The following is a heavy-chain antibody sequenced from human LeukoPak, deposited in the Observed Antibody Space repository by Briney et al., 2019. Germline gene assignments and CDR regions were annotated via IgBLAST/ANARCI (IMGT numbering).Heavy chain of an antibody. CDR2: ISGSGGST. CDR3: ARGGIVATIRTTQHFDY. J-gene: IGHJ4*02. V-gene: IGHV3-23*01. CDR1: GFTFSSYA. Sequence: GGSLRLSCAASGFTFSSYAMSWVRQAPGKGLEWVSAISGSGGSTYYADSVKGRFTISRDNAKNSLYLQMNSLRAEDTAVYYCARGGIVATIRTTQHFDYWGQGTLVTVSS. D-gene: IGHD5-12*01.